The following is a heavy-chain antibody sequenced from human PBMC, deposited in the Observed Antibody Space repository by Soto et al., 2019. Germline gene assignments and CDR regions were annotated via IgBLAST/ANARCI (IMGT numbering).Heavy chain of an antibody. CDR3: ARGSVLLWFGESPHYYYGMDV. CDR2: INAGNGNT. D-gene: IGHD3-10*01. CDR1: GYTFTSYA. J-gene: IGHJ6*02. V-gene: IGHV1-3*01. Sequence: ASVKVSCKASGYTFTSYAMHWVRQAPGQRLEWMGWINAGNGNTKYSQKFQGRVTITRDTSASTAYMELSSLRSEDTAVYYCARGSVLLWFGESPHYYYGMDVWGQGPTVTVSS.